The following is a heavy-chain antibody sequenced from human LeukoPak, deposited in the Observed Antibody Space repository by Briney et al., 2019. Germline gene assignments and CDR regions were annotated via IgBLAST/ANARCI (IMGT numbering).Heavy chain of an antibody. CDR2: ISYDGSHK. V-gene: IGHV3-30*03. Sequence: GRSLRLSCAASGFTFSSYGMHWVRQAPGKGLEWVAVISYDGSHKYYADSVKGRFTISRDNSKNTLYLQMNSLRTEDTAIYYCASEDPRAFDIWGQGTMVTVSS. CDR1: GFTFSSYG. J-gene: IGHJ3*02. CDR3: ASEDPRAFDI.